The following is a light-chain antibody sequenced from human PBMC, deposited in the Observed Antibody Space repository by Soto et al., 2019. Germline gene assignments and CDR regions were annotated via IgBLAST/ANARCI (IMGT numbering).Light chain of an antibody. CDR2: GAS. J-gene: IGKJ3*01. V-gene: IGKV3-15*01. CDR1: QSVSSN. CDR3: QQYNIWPPVT. Sequence: EILMTQSPATLSVSPGERATLSCRASQSVSSNLAWYQQKPGQAPRLLIYGASTRATDIPARFSGSGSGTEFTLTISSLQSEDFAVYYCQQYNIWPPVTFGPGTKVDIK.